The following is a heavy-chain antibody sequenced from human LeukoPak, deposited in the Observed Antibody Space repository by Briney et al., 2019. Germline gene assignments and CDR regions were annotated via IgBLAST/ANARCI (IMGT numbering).Heavy chain of an antibody. CDR3: ARMYYDFWSGYSPLDY. J-gene: IGHJ4*02. CDR2: IYPGDSDT. D-gene: IGHD3-3*01. V-gene: IGHV5-51*01. Sequence: GESLKISCKGSGYSFTSYWIGWVRQMPGKGLEWMGIIYPGDSDTRYSPSFQGQVIISADKSISTAYLQWSSLKASDTAMYYCARMYYDFWSGYSPLDYWGQGTLVTVSS. CDR1: GYSFTSYW.